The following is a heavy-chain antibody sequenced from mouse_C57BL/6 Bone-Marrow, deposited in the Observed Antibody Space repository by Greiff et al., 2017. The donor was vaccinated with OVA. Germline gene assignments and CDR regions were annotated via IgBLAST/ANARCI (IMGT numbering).Heavy chain of an antibody. CDR1: GYTFTSYT. V-gene: IGHV1-4*01. CDR3: ARDYDGYFPPYAMDY. Sequence: QVQLQQSGAELARPGASVKMSCKASGYTFTSYTMHWVKQRPGQGLEWIGYINPSSGYTKYNQKFKDKATLTADKSSSTAYMQLSSLTSEDSAVYYCARDYDGYFPPYAMDYWGQGTSVTVSS. CDR2: INPSSGYT. D-gene: IGHD2-3*01. J-gene: IGHJ4*01.